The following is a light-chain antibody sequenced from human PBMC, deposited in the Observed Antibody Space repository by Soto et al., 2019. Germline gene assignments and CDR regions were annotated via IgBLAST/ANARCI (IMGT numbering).Light chain of an antibody. CDR2: SAS. CDR1: QGISSW. Sequence: DIQMTQSPSSVSASVGDRVTITCRASQGISSWLAWHQQKPGKAPKLLIYSASSLQSGVPSRFSGSGFETDFTLTISSLQPEDFATYYCQQANTFPLTFGGGTKVDIK. J-gene: IGKJ4*01. CDR3: QQANTFPLT. V-gene: IGKV1-12*01.